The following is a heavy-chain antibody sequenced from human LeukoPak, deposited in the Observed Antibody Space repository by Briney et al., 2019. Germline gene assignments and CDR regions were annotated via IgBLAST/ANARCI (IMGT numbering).Heavy chain of an antibody. CDR3: ARDGAHIVLDAFDI. J-gene: IGHJ3*02. V-gene: IGHV3-48*02. CDR1: GFTFSSYS. Sequence: GGSLRLSCAASGFTFSSYSVNWVRQAPGKGLEWVSYISSSSSTIYYADSVKGRFTISRDNAKNSLYLQMNSLRDEDTAVYCCARDGAHIVLDAFDIWGQGTMVTVSS. CDR2: ISSSSSTI. D-gene: IGHD3-16*02.